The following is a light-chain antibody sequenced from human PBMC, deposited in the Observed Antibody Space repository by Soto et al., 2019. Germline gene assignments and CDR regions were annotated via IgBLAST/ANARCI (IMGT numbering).Light chain of an antibody. CDR2: DTS. J-gene: IGKJ4*01. CDR1: QSVTSNN. V-gene: IGKV3-20*01. Sequence: EIVLTQSPGTLSLSPGERATLSCRASQSVTSNNLAWYQQKPGQAPRLLIYDTSSRATGFPDRFSGSGSGTDFTLTISRLEPEDFAVYYCQQYGSSPLTFGGGTRVEIK. CDR3: QQYGSSPLT.